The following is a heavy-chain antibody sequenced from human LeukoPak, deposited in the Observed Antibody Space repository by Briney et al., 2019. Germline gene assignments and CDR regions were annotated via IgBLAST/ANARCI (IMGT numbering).Heavy chain of an antibody. D-gene: IGHD6-13*01. V-gene: IGHV3-30-3*01. CDR1: GFTVSSYA. J-gene: IGHJ6*02. CDR2: ISYDGSNK. CDR3: ARAQAAGDDYYYYGMDV. Sequence: GGSLRLSCAASGFTVSSYAMHWVRQAPGKGLEWVAVISYDGSNKYYADSVKGRFTISRDNSKNTLYLQMNSLRAEDTAVYYCARAQAAGDDYYYYGMDVWGQGTTVTVSS.